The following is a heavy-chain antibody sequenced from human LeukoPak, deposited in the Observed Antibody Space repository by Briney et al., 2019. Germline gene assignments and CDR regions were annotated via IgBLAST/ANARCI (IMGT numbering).Heavy chain of an antibody. CDR3: AGGNSMDV. D-gene: IGHD1/OR15-1a*01. Sequence: GGSLRLSCAVFGFPFSNSWMYWVRQAPGKGLEGVANIKSDGSGISYVDSVKGRFIISRDNARNSLYLQMNSLRVEDTAVYFCAGGNSMDVWGKGTAVTVSS. CDR2: IKSDGSGI. CDR1: GFPFSNSW. J-gene: IGHJ6*04. V-gene: IGHV3-7*03.